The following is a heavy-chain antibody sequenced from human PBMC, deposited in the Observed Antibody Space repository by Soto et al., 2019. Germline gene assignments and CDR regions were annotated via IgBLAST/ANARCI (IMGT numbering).Heavy chain of an antibody. CDR3: ARPRSGYYFDY. J-gene: IGHJ4*02. D-gene: IGHD3-10*01. CDR2: IKEDGSQK. CDR1: GVTFSSYW. Sequence: GGSLRLSCAASGVTFSSYWTSWVRQAPGKGLEWVANIKEDGSQKYYVDSVKGRFTISRDNAKNSLYLQMNSLRAEDTAVYYCARPRSGYYFDYWGQGTLVTVSS. V-gene: IGHV3-7*01.